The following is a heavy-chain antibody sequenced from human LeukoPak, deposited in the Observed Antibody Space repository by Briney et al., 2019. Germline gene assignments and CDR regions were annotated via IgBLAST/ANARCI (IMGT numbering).Heavy chain of an antibody. J-gene: IGHJ6*03. CDR3: ARGGGRGEFNTLGGSYYYYYYMDV. CDR1: GGSISSYY. V-gene: IGHV4-59*01. Sequence: SETLSLTCAVYGGSISSYYWSWIRQPPGKGLEWIGYIYYSGSTNYNPSLKSRVTISVDTSKNQFSLKLSSVTAADTAVYYCARGGGRGEFNTLGGSYYYYYYMDVWGKGTTVTVSS. CDR2: IYYSGST. D-gene: IGHD3-10*01.